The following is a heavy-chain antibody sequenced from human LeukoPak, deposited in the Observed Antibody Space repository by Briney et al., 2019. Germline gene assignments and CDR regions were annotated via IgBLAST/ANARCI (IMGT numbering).Heavy chain of an antibody. V-gene: IGHV4-39*07. CDR1: GSSISNYY. J-gene: IGHJ4*02. D-gene: IGHD3-10*01. Sequence: PSETLSLTCTVSGSSISNYYWGWIRQPPGKGLEWIGSIYYSGSTYYNPSLKSRVTISVDTSKNQFSLKLSSVTAADTAVYYCARDPHLSMVRGVMSYYFDYWGQGTLVTVSS. CDR3: ARDPHLSMVRGVMSYYFDY. CDR2: IYYSGST.